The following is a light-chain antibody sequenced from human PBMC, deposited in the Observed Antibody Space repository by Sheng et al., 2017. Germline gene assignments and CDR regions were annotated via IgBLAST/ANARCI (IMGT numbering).Light chain of an antibody. CDR1: KLGDKY. V-gene: IGLV3-1*01. CDR2: QD. J-gene: IGLJ3*02. CDR3: QAWDSNTVV. Sequence: SYELTQPPSVSVSPGQTASITCSGDKLGDKYACWYQQKPGQSPVLVIYQDXSGPQGIPERFSGSNSGNTATLTISGTQAMDEAAYYCQAWDSNTVVFGGGTKLTVL.